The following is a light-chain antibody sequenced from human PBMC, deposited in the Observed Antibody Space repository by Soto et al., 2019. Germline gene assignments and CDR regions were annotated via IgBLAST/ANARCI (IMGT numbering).Light chain of an antibody. CDR2: GAS. Sequence: EIVMTQSPATLSVSPGERATLSCRASQSVSSNLAWYQQKPGQAPRLLIYGASTRDTGIPARFSGSGSGTDFTLTISSLQSEDCSVYYCQQYNNWPPRGTFGQGTKVAIK. J-gene: IGKJ1*01. V-gene: IGKV3-15*01. CDR3: QQYNNWPPRGT. CDR1: QSVSSN.